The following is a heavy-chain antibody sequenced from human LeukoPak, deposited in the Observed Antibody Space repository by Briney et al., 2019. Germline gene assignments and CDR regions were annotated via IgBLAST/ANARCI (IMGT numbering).Heavy chain of an antibody. Sequence: PSETLSLTCTVSGGSISSYYWSWIRQPAGKGLEWIGRIYTSGSTTYNPSLKSRLTMSVDTSKNQFSLRLSSVTAADTAVYYCARTERSTMVRGASNNWFDPWGQGTLVTVSS. V-gene: IGHV4-4*07. CDR3: ARTERSTMVRGASNNWFDP. D-gene: IGHD3-10*01. CDR1: GGSISSYY. J-gene: IGHJ5*02. CDR2: IYTSGST.